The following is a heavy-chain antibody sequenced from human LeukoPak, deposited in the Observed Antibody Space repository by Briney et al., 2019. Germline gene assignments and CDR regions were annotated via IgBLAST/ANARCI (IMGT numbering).Heavy chain of an antibody. D-gene: IGHD3-3*01. J-gene: IGHJ4*02. CDR1: GFTFSSYA. CDR2: ISYDGSNK. CDR3: ARGEDLEPSLDY. Sequence: GSLRLSCAASGFTFSSYAMHWVRQAPGKGLEWVAVISYDGSNKYYADSVKGRFTISRDNSKNTLYLQMNSLRAEDTAVYYCARGEDLEPSLDYWGQGTLVTVSS. V-gene: IGHV3-30-3*01.